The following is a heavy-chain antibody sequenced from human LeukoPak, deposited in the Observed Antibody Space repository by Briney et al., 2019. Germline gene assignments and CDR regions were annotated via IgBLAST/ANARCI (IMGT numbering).Heavy chain of an antibody. Sequence: PSQTLSLTCAVSGGSISSGGYSWSWIRQPPGKGLEWIGYIYHSGSTYYNPSLKSRVTISVDTSKNQFSLKLSSVTAADTAVYYCAASVVVPAAMIRFDPWGQGTLVTVSS. CDR2: IYHSGST. CDR1: GGSISSGGYS. D-gene: IGHD2-2*01. V-gene: IGHV4-30-2*01. CDR3: AASVVVPAAMIRFDP. J-gene: IGHJ5*02.